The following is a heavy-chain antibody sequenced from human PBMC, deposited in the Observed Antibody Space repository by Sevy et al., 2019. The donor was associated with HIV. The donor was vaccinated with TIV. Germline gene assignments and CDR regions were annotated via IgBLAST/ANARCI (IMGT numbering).Heavy chain of an antibody. V-gene: IGHV4-59*01. CDR2: IFYSGRT. CDR1: DDSISGYY. D-gene: IGHD4-17*01. J-gene: IGHJ6*02. CDR3: ARTTPYYYYGMDV. Sequence: SETLSLTCTVSDDSISGYYWSWIRQPPGKGLDWIGYIFYSGRTNYNPSLKSRATISADMSTNHFSLKLSSVTAADTAVYYCARTTPYYYYGMDVWGQGTTVTVSS.